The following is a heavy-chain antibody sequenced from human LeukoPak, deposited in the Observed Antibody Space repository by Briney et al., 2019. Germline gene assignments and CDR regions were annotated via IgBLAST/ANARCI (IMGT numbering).Heavy chain of an antibody. CDR2: FHYSGNT. D-gene: IGHD6-13*01. Sequence: PSETLSLTCTVSGGSITRYYWSWIRQAPGKGLEWIGYFHYSGNTNYNPSLSSRITMSVDTSKNQFSLKLNSVTAADTAVYFCARRAAALDYWGQGTLVTVSS. CDR3: ARRAAALDY. J-gene: IGHJ4*02. V-gene: IGHV4-59*08. CDR1: GGSITRYY.